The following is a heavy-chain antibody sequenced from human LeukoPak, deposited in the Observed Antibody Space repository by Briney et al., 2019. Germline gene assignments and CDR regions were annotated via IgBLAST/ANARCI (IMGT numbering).Heavy chain of an antibody. D-gene: IGHD3-22*01. Sequence: SETLSLTCAVYGGSFSGYYWSWIRQPPGKGLEWIGEINHSGSTNYNPSLKSRVTISVDTSKNQFSLKLSSVTAADTAVYYCARANLPYYYDRRGYYPPGYWGQGTLVTVSS. V-gene: IGHV4-34*01. CDR1: GGSFSGYY. CDR3: ARANLPYYYDRRGYYPPGY. CDR2: INHSGST. J-gene: IGHJ4*02.